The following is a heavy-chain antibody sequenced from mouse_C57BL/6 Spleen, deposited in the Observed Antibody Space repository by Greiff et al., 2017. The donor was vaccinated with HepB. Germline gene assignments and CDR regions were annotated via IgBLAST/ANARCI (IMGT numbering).Heavy chain of an antibody. D-gene: IGHD2-4*01. CDR1: GYTFTDYD. J-gene: IGHJ2*01. V-gene: IGHV1-15*01. Sequence: VQLQQSGAELVRPGASVTLSCKASGYTFTDYDMHWVKQTPVHGLEWIGAIDPETGGTAYNQKFKGKAILTADKSSSTAYMELRSLTSEDSAVYYWTRGDYTYWGQGTTLTVSS. CDR2: IDPETGGT. CDR3: TRGDYTY.